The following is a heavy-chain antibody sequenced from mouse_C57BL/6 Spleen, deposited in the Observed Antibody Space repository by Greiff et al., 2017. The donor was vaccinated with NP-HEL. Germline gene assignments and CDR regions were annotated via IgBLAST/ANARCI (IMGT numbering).Heavy chain of an antibody. J-gene: IGHJ4*01. CDR3: ARDGDSNYYLYYAMDD. V-gene: IGHV1-80*01. CDR1: GYAFSSYW. CDR2: IYPGDGDT. Sequence: QVQLKQSGAELVKPGASVKISCKASGYAFSSYWMNWVKQRPGKGLEWIGQIYPGDGDTNYNGKFKGKATLTADKSSSTAYMQLSSLTSEDSAVYFCARDGDSNYYLYYAMDDWGQGTSVTVSS. D-gene: IGHD2-5*01.